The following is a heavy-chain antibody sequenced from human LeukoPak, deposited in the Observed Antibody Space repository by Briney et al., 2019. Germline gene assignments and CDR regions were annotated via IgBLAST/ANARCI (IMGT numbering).Heavy chain of an antibody. CDR1: GFTVSSNY. Sequence: GGSLRLSCAASGFTVSSNYMSWVRQAPGKGLEWVSFIYSGGKTCYADSVKGRFTISKDNSRNTLHLQMNSLRAEDAAMYYCEGDLVVAGTHGFGNWGQGTLVTVSS. D-gene: IGHD2-15*01. CDR3: EGDLVVAGTHGFGN. J-gene: IGHJ4*02. V-gene: IGHV3-53*01. CDR2: IYSGGKT.